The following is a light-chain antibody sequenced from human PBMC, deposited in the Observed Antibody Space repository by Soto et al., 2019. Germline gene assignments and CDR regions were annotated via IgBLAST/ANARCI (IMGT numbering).Light chain of an antibody. CDR2: GNS. CDR3: QSYDRSLSGWV. CDR1: SSNIGAGYD. Sequence: QSVLTQPPSVSGAPGQRVTISCTGSSSNIGAGYDVHWYQQLPGTAPKLLIYGNSNRPSGVPDRFSGSQSGTSGSLAITGLQAEDEADYYCQSYDRSLSGWVFGGGTKLPVL. V-gene: IGLV1-40*01. J-gene: IGLJ2*01.